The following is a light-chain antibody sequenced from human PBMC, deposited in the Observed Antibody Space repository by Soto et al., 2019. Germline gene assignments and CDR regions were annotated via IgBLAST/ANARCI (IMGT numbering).Light chain of an antibody. CDR2: KAS. CDR1: QTISSW. J-gene: IGKJ1*01. Sequence: DIQMTQSPSTLSGSVGDRVTITCRASQTISSWLAWYQQKPGKAPKLLIYKASTLKSGVPSRFSGSGSGTECTLPISSLQPDDFATDYCQHYNSYSEAFGQGTKVELK. CDR3: QHYNSYSEA. V-gene: IGKV1-5*03.